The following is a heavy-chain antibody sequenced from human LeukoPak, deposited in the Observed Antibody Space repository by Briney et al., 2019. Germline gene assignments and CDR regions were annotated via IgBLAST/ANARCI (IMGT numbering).Heavy chain of an antibody. Sequence: GGSLRLSCAASEFAFSTYNMNWVRQAPGKGLEWVSYISTGSSTTYYADSVEGRFTISRDNAENSLYLQMNSLRDEDTAVYYCARVAAGYSVNYFDYWGQGTLVTVSS. V-gene: IGHV3-48*02. CDR3: ARVAAGYSVNYFDY. CDR2: ISTGSSTT. D-gene: IGHD4-23*01. CDR1: EFAFSTYN. J-gene: IGHJ4*02.